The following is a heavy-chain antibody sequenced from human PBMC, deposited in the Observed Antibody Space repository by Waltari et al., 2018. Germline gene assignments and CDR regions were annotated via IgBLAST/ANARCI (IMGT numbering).Heavy chain of an antibody. CDR2: IYYSGTT. CDR3: ATPRFSGTFDY. V-gene: IGHV4-39*01. J-gene: IGHJ4*02. D-gene: IGHD1-26*01. CDR1: GGSINTASNS. Sequence: QLQLRESGPRLVKPSETLSLTCTISGGSINTASNSWGWVRQSPGKGLEWIGTIYYSGTTYYNTSLKSRVTISVDTSRNQFSLRLTSVTAADTAVYFCATPRFSGTFDYWGQGTLVTVSS.